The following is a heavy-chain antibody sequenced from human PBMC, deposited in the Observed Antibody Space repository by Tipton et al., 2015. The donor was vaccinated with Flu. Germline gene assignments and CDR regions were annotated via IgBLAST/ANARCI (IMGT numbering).Heavy chain of an antibody. CDR1: GGSISSNIYY. J-gene: IGHJ4*02. CDR2: IYNSGST. Sequence: TLSLTCTVSGGSISSNIYYWGWIRQPPGKGLEWIGSIYNSGSTYYNSALKSRVTISVDTPKNQFSLKVNSVTVADTAVYYCATLGGRYSPSHWGQGTLVTVSS. V-gene: IGHV4-39*01. CDR3: ATLGGRYSPSH. D-gene: IGHD5-18*01.